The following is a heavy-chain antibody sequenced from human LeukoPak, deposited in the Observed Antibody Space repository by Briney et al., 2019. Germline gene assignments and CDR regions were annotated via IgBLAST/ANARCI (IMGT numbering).Heavy chain of an antibody. V-gene: IGHV4-61*02. J-gene: IGHJ4*02. CDR3: ARVMITFGGVRDFDY. D-gene: IGHD3-16*01. CDR1: GGSISSGSYY. CDR2: IYSSGST. Sequence: SETLSLTCTVSGGSISSGSYYWSWIRQPAGKGLEWIGRIYSSGSTNYNPSLKSRVTISLDTSKNQFSLKLSSVTAADTAVYYCARVMITFGGVRDFDYWGQGTLVTVSS.